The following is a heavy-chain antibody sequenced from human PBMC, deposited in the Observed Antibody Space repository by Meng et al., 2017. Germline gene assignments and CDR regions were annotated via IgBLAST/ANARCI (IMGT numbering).Heavy chain of an antibody. V-gene: IGHV4-4*02. D-gene: IGHD6-19*01. CDR2: IYHSGST. J-gene: IGHJ4*02. Sequence: VQPQESGPGLVKPSGTLSLTCAVSDGSISSGNWWSWVRQPPGKGLEWIGEIYHSGSTNYNPSLKSRVTISVDKSKNQFSLKLSSVTAADTAVYYCARGRYSSGWDRFDYWGQGTLVTVSS. CDR3: ARGRYSSGWDRFDY. CDR1: DGSISSGNW.